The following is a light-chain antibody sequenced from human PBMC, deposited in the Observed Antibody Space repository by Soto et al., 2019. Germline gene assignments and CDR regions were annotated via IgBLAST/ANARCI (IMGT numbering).Light chain of an antibody. CDR3: QQLNSYPSIT. V-gene: IGKV1-9*01. Sequence: IQLTQSPSSLSASVGDRVTITCRSSQGISSYLAWYQQKPGKAPKLLIYAASTLQSGVPSRFSGSGSGTDFTLTISSLQPEDFATYYGQQLNSYPSITFGQGTQLDIK. J-gene: IGKJ5*01. CDR1: QGISSY. CDR2: AAS.